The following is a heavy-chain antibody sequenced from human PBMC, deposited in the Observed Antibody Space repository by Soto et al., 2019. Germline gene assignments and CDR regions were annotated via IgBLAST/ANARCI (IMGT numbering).Heavy chain of an antibody. Sequence: GGSLRLSCAASGFTFSSYAMSWVRQAPGKGLEWVSAISGSGGSTYYADSVKGRFTISRDNSKNTLYLQMNSLRAEDTAVYYCAKDLPYYDILTGYSLKRPVCAFDIWGQGTMVTVSS. CDR3: AKDLPYYDILTGYSLKRPVCAFDI. J-gene: IGHJ3*02. CDR1: GFTFSSYA. CDR2: ISGSGGST. D-gene: IGHD3-9*01. V-gene: IGHV3-23*01.